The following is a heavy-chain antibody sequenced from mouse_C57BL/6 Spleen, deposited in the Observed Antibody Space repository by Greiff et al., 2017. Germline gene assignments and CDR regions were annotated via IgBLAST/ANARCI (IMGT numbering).Heavy chain of an antibody. CDR1: GYTFTSYW. CDR3: ARGGNYGNFGGY. CDR2: IDPSDSYT. J-gene: IGHJ2*01. Sequence: QVQLKQSGAELMRPGTSVKLSCKASGYTFTSYWMHWVKQRPGQGLEWIGVIDPSDSYTNYNQKFKGKATLTVDTSSSTAYMQLSSLTSEDSAVYYCARGGNYGNFGGYWGQGTTLTVSS. V-gene: IGHV1-59*01. D-gene: IGHD2-1*01.